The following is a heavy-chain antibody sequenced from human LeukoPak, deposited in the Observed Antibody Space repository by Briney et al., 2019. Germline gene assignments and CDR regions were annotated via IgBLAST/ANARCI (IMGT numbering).Heavy chain of an antibody. CDR2: IYYSGST. V-gene: IGHV4-59*12. CDR3: ARGRILTGYSYTFDY. D-gene: IGHD3-9*01. Sequence: SETLSLTCTVSGGSISSYYWSWIRQPPGKGLEWIGYIYYSGSTNYNPSLKSRVTISVDRSKNQFSLKLSSVAAADTAVYYCARGRILTGYSYTFDYWGQGTLVTVSS. J-gene: IGHJ4*02. CDR1: GGSISSYY.